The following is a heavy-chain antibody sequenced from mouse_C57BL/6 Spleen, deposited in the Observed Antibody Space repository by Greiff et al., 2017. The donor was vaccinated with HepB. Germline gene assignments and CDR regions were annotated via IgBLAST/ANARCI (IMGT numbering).Heavy chain of an antibody. CDR1: GFNIKDDY. Sequence: EVQLQQSGAELVRPGASVKLSCTASGFNIKDDYMHWVKQRPEQGLEWIGWLDPENGDTEYASKFQGKATITADTSSNTAYLQLSSLTSEDTAVYYCTTLLLRSGFAYWGQGTLVTVSA. J-gene: IGHJ3*01. CDR2: LDPENGDT. CDR3: TTLLLRSGFAY. V-gene: IGHV14-4*01. D-gene: IGHD1-1*01.